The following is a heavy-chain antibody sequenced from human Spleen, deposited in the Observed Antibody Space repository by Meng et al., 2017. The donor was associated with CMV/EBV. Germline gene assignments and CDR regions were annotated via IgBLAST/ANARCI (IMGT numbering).Heavy chain of an antibody. J-gene: IGHJ4*02. D-gene: IGHD3-10*01. CDR1: GGTFSSSS. CDR2: ITPAFETA. CDR3: AREDDYHGSGNY. V-gene: IGHV1-69*05. Sequence: SVKVSCKTSGGTFSSSSLMWVRQAPGQGLEWMGGITPAFETADYAQKYRDRVTITTDDSATTAYMEMSSLGAEDTAVYFCAREDDYHGSGNYWGQGTLVTVSS.